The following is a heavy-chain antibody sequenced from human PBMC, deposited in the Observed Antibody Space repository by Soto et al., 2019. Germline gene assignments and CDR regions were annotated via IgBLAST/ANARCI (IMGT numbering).Heavy chain of an antibody. J-gene: IGHJ5*02. CDR3: ARDRGYCSGGSCRNWFDP. Sequence: QVQLVQSGAEVKKPGSSVKVSCKASGGTFSSYAISWVRQAPGQGLEWMGGIIPIFGTANYAQKFQGRVTVTADESTSTAYMELSSLRSEDTAVYCCARDRGYCSGGSCRNWFDPWGQGTLVTVSS. CDR1: GGTFSSYA. D-gene: IGHD2-15*01. CDR2: IIPIFGTA. V-gene: IGHV1-69*12.